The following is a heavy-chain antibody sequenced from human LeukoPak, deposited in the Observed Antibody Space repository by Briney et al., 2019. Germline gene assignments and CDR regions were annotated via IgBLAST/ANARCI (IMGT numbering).Heavy chain of an antibody. CDR1: EFTFSERW. V-gene: IGHV3-7*03. Sequence: GGSLRLSCAASEFTFSERWMTWVRQAPGKGLEWVGNINKDGSERNYGDSVGRFTISRDNVKSLLFLQMNSLRAEDTAVYYCARDRTGHNPGDYWGQGTLVTVSA. J-gene: IGHJ4*02. D-gene: IGHD5-24*01. CDR3: ARDRTGHNPGDY. CDR2: INKDGSER.